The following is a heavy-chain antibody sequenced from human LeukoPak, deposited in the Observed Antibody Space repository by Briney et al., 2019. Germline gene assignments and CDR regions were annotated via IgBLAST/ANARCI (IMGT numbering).Heavy chain of an antibody. J-gene: IGHJ4*02. CDR2: IYYSGST. CDR1: GGSISSSSYY. D-gene: IGHD2-15*01. CDR3: AVVGTILRDFDY. V-gene: IGHV4-39*01. Sequence: PSETLSLTXTVSGGSISSSSYYWGWIRQPPGEGLEWIGSIYYSGSTYYNPSLKSRVTISVDTSKNQFSLKLSSVTAADTAVYYCAVVGTILRDFDYWGQGTLVTVSS.